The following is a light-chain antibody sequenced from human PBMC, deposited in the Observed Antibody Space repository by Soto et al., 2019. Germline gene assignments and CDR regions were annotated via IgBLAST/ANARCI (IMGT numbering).Light chain of an antibody. CDR2: DTS. J-gene: IGKJ1*01. Sequence: DIVLTQSPATLSLSPGERATLYCGASQRVSGGFLAWSKQKPGLAPRLILYDTSFRATGIPDRFSGSGSGTDFTLTIRRLDPEEFAVYYCQQYGSSPSFGQGTKVDIK. V-gene: IGKV3D-20*01. CDR1: QRVSGGF. CDR3: QQYGSSPS.